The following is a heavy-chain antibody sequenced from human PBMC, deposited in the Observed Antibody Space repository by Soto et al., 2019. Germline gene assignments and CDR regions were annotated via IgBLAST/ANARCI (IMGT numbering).Heavy chain of an antibody. Sequence: GGSLRLSCAASGFTFSSYGMHWVRQAPDKGLEWVAVIWYDGSNRYYADSVEGRFTISRDNSKNTLFLQMNSLRAEDTAVYYCARDSSNWSSDYWSQGTLVTVSS. CDR1: GFTFSSYG. CDR2: IWYDGSNR. V-gene: IGHV3-33*01. D-gene: IGHD6-13*01. CDR3: ARDSSNWSSDY. J-gene: IGHJ4*02.